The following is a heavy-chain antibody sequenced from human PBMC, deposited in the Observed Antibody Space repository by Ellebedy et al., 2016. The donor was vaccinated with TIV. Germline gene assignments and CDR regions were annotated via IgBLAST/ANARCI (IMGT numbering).Heavy chain of an antibody. J-gene: IGHJ6*02. Sequence: GESLKISCAASGFILGSFGMHWVRQAPGKGLEWLAFISYDGNKRYIADSVKGRLTISRDNSMNALYLQMDSLRAEDTAVYYCAKEGYDIMTGEQFHGMDVWGQGTTVTVSS. CDR3: AKEGYDIMTGEQFHGMDV. D-gene: IGHD3-9*01. CDR1: GFILGSFG. V-gene: IGHV3-30*18. CDR2: ISYDGNKR.